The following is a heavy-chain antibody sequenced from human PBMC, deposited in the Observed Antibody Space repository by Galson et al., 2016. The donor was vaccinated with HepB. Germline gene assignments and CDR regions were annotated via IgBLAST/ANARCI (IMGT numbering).Heavy chain of an antibody. V-gene: IGHV3-13*01. D-gene: IGHD3-3*01. J-gene: IGHJ3*02. CDR3: ARVAWSNSLGPLPI. CDR2: IGTTGDT. Sequence: SLRLSCAASGLSFTKYDMHWVRQATGKGLEWVAAIGTTGDTYYSGSVKGRFTISRDNAKNSLYLQMTSLRAEDTAVYYCARVAWSNSLGPLPIWGQGTMVIVSS. CDR1: GLSFTKYD.